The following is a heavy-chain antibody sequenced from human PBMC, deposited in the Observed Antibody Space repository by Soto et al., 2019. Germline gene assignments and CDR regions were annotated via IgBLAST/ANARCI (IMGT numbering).Heavy chain of an antibody. V-gene: IGHV3-74*01. Sequence: GGSLRLSCAASGFTFSNYWMHWVRQGPGKGLVWVARIYSDGSVTTYADSVKGRFTISRDNAKSTLYLQMNSLRAEDTAVYYCATLNSFGSDYWGRGTQVTVSS. D-gene: IGHD5-18*01. CDR3: ATLNSFGSDY. CDR1: GFTFSNYW. J-gene: IGHJ4*02. CDR2: IYSDGSVT.